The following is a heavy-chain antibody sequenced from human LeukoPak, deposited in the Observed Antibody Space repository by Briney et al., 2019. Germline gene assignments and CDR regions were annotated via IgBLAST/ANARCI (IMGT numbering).Heavy chain of an antibody. CDR1: GGSISSYY. D-gene: IGHD6-6*01. CDR3: ARLGSSASAKPNWFDP. J-gene: IGHJ5*02. Sequence: SETLSLTCTVSGGSISSYYWSWIRQPPGKGLEWIGYIYTSGSTNYNPYLKSRVTISVDTSKNQFSLKLSSVTAADTAVYYCARLGSSASAKPNWFDPWGQGTLVTVSS. V-gene: IGHV4-4*09. CDR2: IYTSGST.